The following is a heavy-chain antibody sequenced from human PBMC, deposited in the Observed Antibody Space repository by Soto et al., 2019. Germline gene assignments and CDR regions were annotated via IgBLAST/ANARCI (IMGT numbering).Heavy chain of an antibody. Sequence: GASVKVSCKASGYTFTGYYMHWVRQAPGQGLEWMGWISAYNDNTNYAQKLKGRVTMTTDTSTNTAYMELRSLTSDDTAVYYCAREGYCSSGSCALYSHEYFGMDVWGQGTAVTVSS. J-gene: IGHJ6*02. CDR3: AREGYCSSGSCALYSHEYFGMDV. CDR2: ISAYNDNT. CDR1: GYTFTGYY. V-gene: IGHV1-18*04. D-gene: IGHD2-15*01.